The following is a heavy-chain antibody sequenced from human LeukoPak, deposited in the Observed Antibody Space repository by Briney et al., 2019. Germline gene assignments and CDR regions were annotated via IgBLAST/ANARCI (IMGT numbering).Heavy chain of an antibody. CDR3: AIRHSPRRGSETYYRPHRGFDP. CDR2: NFHSGST. J-gene: IGHJ5*02. V-gene: IGHV4-34*12. CDR1: GGSLSGYY. Sequence: SETLSLTCGVYGGSLSGYYWSWIRQPPGKGLEWIAENFHSGSTNYSPYLKSRVTISLDTSKKQFSLNLTSVTAADTAVYYCAIRHSPRRGSETYYRPHRGFDPWGQGTLVTVSS. D-gene: IGHD3-10*01.